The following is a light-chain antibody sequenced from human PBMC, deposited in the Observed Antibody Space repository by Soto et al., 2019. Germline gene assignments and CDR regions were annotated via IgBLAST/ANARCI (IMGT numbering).Light chain of an antibody. V-gene: IGLV2-14*01. Sequence: QSALTQPASVSGSPGHSITLSCPGTSSDVGGYNYVSWYQQHPGKAPKLMIYDVSNRPSGVSNRFSGSKSGNTASLTISGLQAEDEADYYCSSYTSSSTYVFGTGTKVTVL. CDR1: SSDVGGYNY. CDR2: DVS. J-gene: IGLJ1*01. CDR3: SSYTSSSTYV.